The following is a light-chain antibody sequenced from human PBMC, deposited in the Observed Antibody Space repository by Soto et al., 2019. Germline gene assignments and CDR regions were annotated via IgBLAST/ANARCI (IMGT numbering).Light chain of an antibody. Sequence: QSVLTQPPSASGTPGQRVTISCSGSSSNIGSNYVYWYQQLPGTAPKRLIYRNNQRPSGVPDRFSGSKSGTSASLAISGLRSEDEADYYCAAWDDSLSGHVVFGGGTQLTVL. J-gene: IGLJ2*01. CDR3: AAWDDSLSGHVV. CDR2: RNN. V-gene: IGLV1-47*01. CDR1: SSNIGSNY.